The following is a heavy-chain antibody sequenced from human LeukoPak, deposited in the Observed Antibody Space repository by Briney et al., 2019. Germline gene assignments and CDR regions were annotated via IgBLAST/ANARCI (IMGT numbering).Heavy chain of an antibody. CDR1: GFTVSTYY. J-gene: IGHJ4*02. Sequence: TGGSLSLSCAASGFTVSTYYMTWVRQAPGKGLECVSVIYSGGSTYYADSVKGRFTVSRDNSKNTLYLQMNSLRAEDTAMYYCARGLGYCTSTTCLLPFDYWGQGSMAAVSS. D-gene: IGHD2-2*01. CDR3: ARGLGYCTSTTCLLPFDY. CDR2: IYSGGST. V-gene: IGHV3-53*01.